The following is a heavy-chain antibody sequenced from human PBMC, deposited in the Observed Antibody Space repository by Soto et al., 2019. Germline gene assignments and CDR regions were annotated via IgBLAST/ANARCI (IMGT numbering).Heavy chain of an antibody. CDR1: GFSLSNARMG. D-gene: IGHD1-7*01. Sequence: SGPTLVNPTETLTLTCTVSGFSLSNARMGVSWIRQPPGKALEWLAHIFSNDEKSYSTSLKSRLTISKDTSKSQVVLTMTNMDPVDTATYYCARTPGGITGTTKSYYYYGMDVWGQGTTVTVSS. CDR3: ARTPGGITGTTKSYYYYGMDV. J-gene: IGHJ6*02. V-gene: IGHV2-26*01. CDR2: IFSNDEK.